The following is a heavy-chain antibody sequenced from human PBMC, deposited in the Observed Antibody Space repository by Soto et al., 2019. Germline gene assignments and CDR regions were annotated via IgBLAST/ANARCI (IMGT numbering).Heavy chain of an antibody. V-gene: IGHV3-30*04. D-gene: IGHD4-17*01. CDR1: GLSFNTYA. Sequence: GGSLRLSCAASGLSFNTYAMHWVRQAPGKGLEWVAVISYDGRKKFYADVVKGRFTISRDNSKNTLYLQMNTLRVEDTAVYYCARVYGDYSSPLDHWGQGTLVTVSS. J-gene: IGHJ4*01. CDR2: ISYDGRKK. CDR3: ARVYGDYSSPLDH.